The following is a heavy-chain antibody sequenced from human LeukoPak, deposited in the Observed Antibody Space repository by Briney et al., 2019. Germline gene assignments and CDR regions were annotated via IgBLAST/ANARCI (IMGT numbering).Heavy chain of an antibody. V-gene: IGHV4-59*12. Sequence: SETLSLTCTVSGGSISRDYWSWIRQPPGKGLEWIGYIYYTGSTNYNPSLKSRVTISVDTSKNQFSLKLNSVTPEDTAVYYCARGREGSFGDAFDIWGQGTMVTVSS. J-gene: IGHJ3*02. CDR1: GGSISRDY. CDR2: IYYTGST. CDR3: ARGREGSFGDAFDI. D-gene: IGHD1-26*01.